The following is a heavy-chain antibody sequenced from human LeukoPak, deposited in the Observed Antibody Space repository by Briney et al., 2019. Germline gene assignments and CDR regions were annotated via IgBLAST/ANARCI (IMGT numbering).Heavy chain of an antibody. V-gene: IGHV3-23*01. D-gene: IGHD4-11*01. Sequence: PGGSLRLSCAASGFTFSSYWMNWVRQAPGKGLEWVSAISGSGGSTYYADSVKGRFTISRDNSKNTLYLQMNSLRAEDTAVYYCAKNVTTRGGFDYWGQGTLVTVSS. CDR1: GFTFSSYW. J-gene: IGHJ4*02. CDR2: ISGSGGST. CDR3: AKNVTTRGGFDY.